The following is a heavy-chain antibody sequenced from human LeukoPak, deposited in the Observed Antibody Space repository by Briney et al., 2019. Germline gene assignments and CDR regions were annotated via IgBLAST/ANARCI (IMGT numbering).Heavy chain of an antibody. D-gene: IGHD1-1*01. CDR2: TSGSGGST. Sequence: GGSLRLSCAASGFTFSSYAMSWVRQAPGKGLEWVSATSGSGGSTYYADSVKGRFTISRDNSKNTLYLQMNSLRAEDTAVYYCARAPGYGAAYYFDYWGQGTLVTVSS. V-gene: IGHV3-23*01. J-gene: IGHJ4*02. CDR3: ARAPGYGAAYYFDY. CDR1: GFTFSSYA.